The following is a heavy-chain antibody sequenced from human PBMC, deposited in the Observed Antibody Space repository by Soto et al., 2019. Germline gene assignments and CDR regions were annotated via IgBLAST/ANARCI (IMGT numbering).Heavy chain of an antibody. J-gene: IGHJ5*02. CDR2: IYYSGSN. V-gene: IGHV4-59*01. CDR3: GRTAADYIAAPPYWFDP. D-gene: IGHD6-6*01. CDR1: GGSISSYY. Sequence: SETLSLTCTVSGGSISSYYWSWIRQPPGKGLEWIGYIYYSGSNNYNPSLKSRVSISVDTSKNQFSLNLSSVTAADTAVYYCGRTAADYIAAPPYWFDPWGQGTLVTVSS.